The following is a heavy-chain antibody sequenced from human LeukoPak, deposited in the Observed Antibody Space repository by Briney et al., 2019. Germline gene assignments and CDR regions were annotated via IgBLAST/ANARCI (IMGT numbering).Heavy chain of an antibody. CDR1: GGSINNLF. J-gene: IGHJ4*02. CDR2: ISYSGGT. V-gene: IGHV4-59*01. Sequence: SETLSLTCTVYGGSINNLFWTWIRQPPGKGLEWIGYISYSGGTTYNPSLKSRVTISIDTSKNQFSLNLNSVTAADTAVYYCAREGPLGKYYDYWGPGTLVTVSS. D-gene: IGHD3-16*01. CDR3: AREGPLGKYYDY.